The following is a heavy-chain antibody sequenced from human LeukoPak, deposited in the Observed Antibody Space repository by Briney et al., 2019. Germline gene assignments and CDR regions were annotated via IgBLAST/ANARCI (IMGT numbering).Heavy chain of an antibody. CDR3: ARDRIEWELLGEPDY. CDR2: IYHSGST. CDR1: GGSISSSNW. Sequence: PSGTLSLTCAVSGGSISSSNWWSWVRQPPGKGLEWIGEIYHSGSTNYNSSLKSRVTISVDTSKNQFSLKLSSVTAADTAVYYCARDRIEWELLGEPDYWGQGTLVTVSS. J-gene: IGHJ4*02. V-gene: IGHV4-4*02. D-gene: IGHD1-26*01.